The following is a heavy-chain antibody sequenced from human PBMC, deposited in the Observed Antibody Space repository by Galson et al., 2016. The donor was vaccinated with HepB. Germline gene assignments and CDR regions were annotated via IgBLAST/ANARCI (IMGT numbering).Heavy chain of an antibody. D-gene: IGHD1-1*01. J-gene: IGHJ4*02. Sequence: SLRLSCAASGFTFDDYGLTWVRQAPGRGLEWVSGINWNGDSTAYADSVRGRFTISRDNARNSLYLQMNSLRAEDTALYYCARSFFRRTVNWTPLDYWGQGTLVTVSS. CDR2: INWNGDST. CDR3: ARSFFRRTVNWTPLDY. V-gene: IGHV3-20*04. CDR1: GFTFDDYG.